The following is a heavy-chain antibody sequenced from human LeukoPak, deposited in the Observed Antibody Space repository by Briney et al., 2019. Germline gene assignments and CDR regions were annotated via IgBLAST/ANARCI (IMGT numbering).Heavy chain of an antibody. J-gene: IGHJ4*02. CDR3: ARDLLNEGNHLDY. V-gene: IGHV4-30-4*08. D-gene: IGHD4-23*01. CDR1: GGSFSGYY. Sequence: PSETLSLTCAVYGGSFSGYYWSWIRQPPGKGLEWIGYIYYSGSTYYNPSLKSRVTISVDTSKNQSSLKLSSVTAADTAVYYCARDLLNEGNHLDYWGQGTLVTVSS. CDR2: IYYSGST.